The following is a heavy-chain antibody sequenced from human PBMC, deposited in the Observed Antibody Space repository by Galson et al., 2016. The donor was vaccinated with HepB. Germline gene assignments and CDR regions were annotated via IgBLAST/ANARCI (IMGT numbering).Heavy chain of an antibody. V-gene: IGHV3-30*18. J-gene: IGHJ4*02. CDR2: ISYDGSNK. Sequence: LRLSCAASGFSLSTYGVHWVRQAPGKGLEWVAVISYDGSNKYQADSVKGRFTISRDNSKNTVYLQMNSLRAEDTAVYYCAKDVGSWYLLLSHFFDYWGQGTLVTVSS. CDR1: GFSLSTYG. CDR3: AKDVGSWYLLLSHFFDY. D-gene: IGHD2-15*01.